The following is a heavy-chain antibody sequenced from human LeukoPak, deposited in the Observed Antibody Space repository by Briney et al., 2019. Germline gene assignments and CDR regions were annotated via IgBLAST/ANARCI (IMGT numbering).Heavy chain of an antibody. CDR3: ARDPDWLEY. CDR1: GVTLRIYI. D-gene: IGHD3-9*01. CDR2: ITKSITRT. J-gene: IGHJ4*02. V-gene: IGHV3-48*02. Sequence: PGGSLRLSCAASGVTLRIYIMNWVRQAPGKGGEGVGYITKSITRTHYADSVEGRFIISRDNAKNSLYLQMNSLRDEDTAVYSCARDPDWLEYGGQGTLVTVSS.